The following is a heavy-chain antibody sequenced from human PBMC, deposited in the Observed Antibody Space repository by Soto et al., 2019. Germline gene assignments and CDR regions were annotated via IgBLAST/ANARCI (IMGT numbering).Heavy chain of an antibody. CDR1: GFTFSDYY. V-gene: IGHV3-11*01. Sequence: QVQLVESGGGLVKPGGSLRLSCAASGFTFSDYYMSLIRQAPGKGLEWVSYITSSGSTIYYADSVKGRFTISRDNAKNSLYLQMNSLRAEDTAVYYCARDQYYYGSGSYPYSYSGMDVWGQGTTVTVSS. CDR2: ITSSGSTI. J-gene: IGHJ6*02. CDR3: ARDQYYYGSGSYPYSYSGMDV. D-gene: IGHD3-10*01.